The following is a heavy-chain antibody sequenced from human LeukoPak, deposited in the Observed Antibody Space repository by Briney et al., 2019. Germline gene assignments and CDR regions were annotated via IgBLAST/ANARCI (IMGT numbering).Heavy chain of an antibody. J-gene: IGHJ4*02. V-gene: IGHV3-23*01. Sequence: GGSLRLSCAASGFTFTNYAMSWVRQAPGKGLEWVSGISGNGISTYYADYVKGRFTISRDNAKNTLYLQMNSLRAEDTAVYYCARGPNYGGYVDYLDYWGQGTRVTVSS. CDR1: GFTFTNYA. CDR2: ISGNGIST. CDR3: ARGPNYGGYVDYLDY. D-gene: IGHD4-17*01.